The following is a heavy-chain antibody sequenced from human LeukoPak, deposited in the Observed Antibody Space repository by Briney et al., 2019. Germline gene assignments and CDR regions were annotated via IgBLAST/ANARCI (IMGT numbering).Heavy chain of an antibody. D-gene: IGHD3-10*01. CDR1: GYTFTSYY. J-gene: IGHJ6*02. CDR3: ARVGSGFGELFPNNPVYYYYGMDV. Sequence: GASVKVSCKASGYTFTSYYMHWVRQAPGQGLEWRGIINPSGGSTSYAQTFQGRVTITRDTSTSTVYLELSSLRSEDTAVYYCARVGSGFGELFPNNPVYYYYGMDVWGQGTTVTVSS. CDR2: INPSGGST. V-gene: IGHV1-46*01.